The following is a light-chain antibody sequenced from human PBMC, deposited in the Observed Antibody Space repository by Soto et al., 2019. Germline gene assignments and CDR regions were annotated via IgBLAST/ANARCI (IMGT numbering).Light chain of an antibody. J-gene: IGKJ4*01. CDR1: QSVSSSY. CDR3: QQYGTSALT. Sequence: IVLTQSPGTLSLSSGERDTLSCRASQSVSSSYLVWYQQRPGQPPRLLIYGTSTRAAGISGRFSGSGSGTYFTLTIYCLVPGDSAVYYCQQYGTSALTVVGGTKV. V-gene: IGKV3-20*01. CDR2: GTS.